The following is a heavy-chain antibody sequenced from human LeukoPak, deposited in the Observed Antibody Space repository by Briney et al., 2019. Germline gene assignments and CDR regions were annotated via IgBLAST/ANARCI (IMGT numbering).Heavy chain of an antibody. D-gene: IGHD3-10*01. CDR1: GGSISSYY. Sequence: PSETLSLTCTVSGGSISSYYWGWIRQPPGKRLEWIGSIYYSGATNYNPSLRSRVIISADRSSNQFSLRLNSVTAADTAVFYCARGEGYGSGTVHFDYWGRGILVTVSS. J-gene: IGHJ4*02. CDR3: ARGEGYGSGTVHFDY. V-gene: IGHV4-59*12. CDR2: IYYSGAT.